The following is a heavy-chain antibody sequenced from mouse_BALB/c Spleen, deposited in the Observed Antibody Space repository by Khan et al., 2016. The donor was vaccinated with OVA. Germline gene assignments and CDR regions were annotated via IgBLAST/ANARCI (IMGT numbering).Heavy chain of an antibody. CDR2: IYTGSGNT. J-gene: IGHJ3*01. CDR1: GYTFTDYY. V-gene: IGHV1-84*02. Sequence: QVQLQQSGPELVKPGASVKISCKASGYTFTDYYINWVKQKPGQGLEWIGWIYTGSGNTKYNEKFKGKATLNVDTSSSTAYMQFSSLPSEDTAVYFCATLSYCIYVAYWVQGTLVTFSA. D-gene: IGHD1-1*01. CDR3: ATLSYCIYVAY.